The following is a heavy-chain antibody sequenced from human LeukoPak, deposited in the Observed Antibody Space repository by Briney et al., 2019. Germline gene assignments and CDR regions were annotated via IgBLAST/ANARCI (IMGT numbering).Heavy chain of an antibody. J-gene: IGHJ4*02. D-gene: IGHD3-10*01. Sequence: GGSLRLSCAASGFTFSSYWMHWVRQAPGKGLAWASRINSDGSSTSYADSVKGRFTISRDNAKNTLYLQMNGLRAEDTAVYYCAGSYYNVFDYWGQGTLVTVSS. CDR2: INSDGSST. CDR3: AGSYYNVFDY. V-gene: IGHV3-74*01. CDR1: GFTFSSYW.